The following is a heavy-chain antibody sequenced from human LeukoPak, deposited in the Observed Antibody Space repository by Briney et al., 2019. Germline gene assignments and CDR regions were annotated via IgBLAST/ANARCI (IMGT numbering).Heavy chain of an antibody. CDR2: IYTSGST. Sequence: SETLSLTCTVSGGSISSYYWSWIRQPAGKGLEWIGRIYTSGSTNYNPSLKSRVTMSVDTSKNQFSLKLSSVTAADTAVYYCASGSPEGRPRVGYFDYWGQGTLVTVSS. CDR3: ASGSPEGRPRVGYFDY. D-gene: IGHD1-14*01. V-gene: IGHV4-4*07. CDR1: GGSISSYY. J-gene: IGHJ4*02.